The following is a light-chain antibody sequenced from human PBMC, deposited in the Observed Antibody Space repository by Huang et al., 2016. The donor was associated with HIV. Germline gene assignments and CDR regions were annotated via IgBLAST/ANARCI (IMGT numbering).Light chain of an antibody. CDR1: QGISNA. Sequence: AIQLTQYPSSLSASVGDRVTITCRASQGISNALVWYQQKPGRAPKLLIYAASTLQSGVTSRFSGSGSGTDFTLTISSLQPEDSATYYCQQFSSYSPLTFGGGTKVEIK. V-gene: IGKV1-13*02. J-gene: IGKJ4*01. CDR3: QQFSSYSPLT. CDR2: AAS.